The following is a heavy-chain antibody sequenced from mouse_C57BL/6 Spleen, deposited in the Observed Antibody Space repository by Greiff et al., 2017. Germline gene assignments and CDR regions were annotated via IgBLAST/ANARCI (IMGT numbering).Heavy chain of an antibody. CDR3: ARNRGLAPYAMDY. J-gene: IGHJ4*01. CDR2: IWSGGST. CDR1: GFSLTSYG. D-gene: IGHD3-3*01. V-gene: IGHV2-2*01. Sequence: VQRVESGPGLVQPSQSLSITCTVSGFSLTSYGVHWVRQSPGKGLEWLGVIWSGGSTDYNAAFISRLSISKDNSKSQVFFKMNSLQADDTAIYYCARNRGLAPYAMDYWGQGTSVTVSS.